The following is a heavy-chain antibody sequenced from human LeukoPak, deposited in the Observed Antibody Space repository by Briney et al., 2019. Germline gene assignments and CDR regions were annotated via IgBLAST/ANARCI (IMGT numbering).Heavy chain of an antibody. Sequence: GRSLRLSCGASGFTFSSYGIHWVRQAPGKGLEWVAVISNDGSNKYYAGSVKGRFNISRDNSKSTLYLQMNSLRAEDTAVYYCAKETGRWELEWGQGTLVTVSS. CDR3: AKETGRWELE. D-gene: IGHD1-26*01. CDR1: GFTFSSYG. J-gene: IGHJ4*02. V-gene: IGHV3-30*18. CDR2: ISNDGSNK.